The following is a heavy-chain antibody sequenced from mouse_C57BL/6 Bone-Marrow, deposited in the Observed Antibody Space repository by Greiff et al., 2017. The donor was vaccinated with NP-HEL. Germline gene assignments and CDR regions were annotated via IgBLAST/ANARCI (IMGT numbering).Heavy chain of an antibody. D-gene: IGHD6-5*01. V-gene: IGHV2-5*01. J-gene: IGHJ3*01. CDR1: GFSLTSYG. Sequence: QVQLKESGPGLVQPSQSLSITCTVSGFSLTSYGVHWVRQSPGKGLAWLGVIWRGGSTDYNAAFMSRLGITKDNSKSQVFFKMNSLQADDTALYFCAKNEAYPLAYWGQGTLVTVSA. CDR3: AKNEAYPLAY. CDR2: IWRGGST.